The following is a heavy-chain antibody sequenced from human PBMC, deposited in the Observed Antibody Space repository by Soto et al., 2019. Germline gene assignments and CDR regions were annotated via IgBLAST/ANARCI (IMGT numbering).Heavy chain of an antibody. CDR1: GFTFSSYA. Sequence: EVQLLESGGGLVQPGGSLRLSCAASGFTFSSYAMSWVRQAPGKGLEWVSAISGSGGSTYYADSVKGRFTISRDNSKNTLYLKMNSLRAEDAAVYYCATRDTVTTSWENAFDIRGQGTMVTVSS. V-gene: IGHV3-23*01. CDR2: ISGSGGST. J-gene: IGHJ3*02. D-gene: IGHD4-17*01. CDR3: ATRDTVTTSWENAFDI.